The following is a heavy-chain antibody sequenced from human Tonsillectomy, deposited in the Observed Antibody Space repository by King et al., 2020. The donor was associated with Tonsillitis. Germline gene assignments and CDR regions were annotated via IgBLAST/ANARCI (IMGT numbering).Heavy chain of an antibody. Sequence: VQLVESGGGLVQPGRSLRLSCTASGFTFGDYGMTWVRQAPGKGLEWVGFIRSKLYGGTADYAASVKGRFTISRDDSKSIAYLQMNSLKTEDTAMYYCTXVXGDYSDNWGQGTPVTVSS. CDR1: GFTFGDYG. CDR3: TXVXGDYSDN. J-gene: IGHJ4*02. D-gene: IGHD4-17*01. CDR2: IRSKLYGGTA. V-gene: IGHV3-49*04.